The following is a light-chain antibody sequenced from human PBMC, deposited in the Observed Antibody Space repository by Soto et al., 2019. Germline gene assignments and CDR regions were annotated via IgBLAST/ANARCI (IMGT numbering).Light chain of an antibody. Sequence: SYELTQSLSVSVALGQTARITCGGNNIGSKSVHWYQQRPGQAPVVVIYRDCHRPSGTPERFSGSNSGNTATLTIIRAQAGDECDYYCQVWDLNTAVVFGGGTKLTVL. CDR3: QVWDLNTAVV. CDR2: RDC. J-gene: IGLJ2*01. V-gene: IGLV3-9*01. CDR1: NIGSKS.